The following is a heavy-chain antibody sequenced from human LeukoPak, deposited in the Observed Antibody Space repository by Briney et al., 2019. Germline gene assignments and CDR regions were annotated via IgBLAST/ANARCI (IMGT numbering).Heavy chain of an antibody. D-gene: IGHD2-2*01. J-gene: IGHJ1*01. Sequence: SVKVSCKASGGTFSSYAISWVRQAPGQGLEWMGGIIPIFGTANYAQKFQGRVTITADESTSTAYMELSSLRSADTAVYYCARAPQDIVVVPAPFAEYFQHWGQAPWSPSPQ. CDR1: GGTFSSYA. V-gene: IGHV1-69*13. CDR2: IIPIFGTA. CDR3: ARAPQDIVVVPAPFAEYFQH.